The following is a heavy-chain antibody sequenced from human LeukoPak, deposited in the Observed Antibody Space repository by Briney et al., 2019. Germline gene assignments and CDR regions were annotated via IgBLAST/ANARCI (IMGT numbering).Heavy chain of an antibody. CDR3: ARHRGWSDY. V-gene: IGHV4-34*01. CDR2: INYSGGT. Sequence: SETLSLTCAVYGGSFSSYRWSWIRQPPGKGLEWIGEINYSGGTNYNPSLKSRVTISVDTSTNQFSLKLSSVTAADTAVYYCARHRGWSDYWGQGTLVTVSS. J-gene: IGHJ4*02. D-gene: IGHD2-15*01. CDR1: GGSFSSYR.